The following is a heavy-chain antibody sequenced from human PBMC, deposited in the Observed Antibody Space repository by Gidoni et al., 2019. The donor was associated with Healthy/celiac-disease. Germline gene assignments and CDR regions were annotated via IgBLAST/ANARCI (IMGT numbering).Heavy chain of an antibody. Sequence: QLQLQQWGAGLLKPSETLSLTFAVYGGSFSGYYWSWIRQPPGKGLEWSGEINHSGSTNYNPTLKSRVTISVDTSKNQFSLKLSAVTAADTAVYYCARGYFDGYLDLWGRGTLVTVSS. CDR2: INHSGST. V-gene: IGHV4-34*01. CDR3: ARGYFDGYLDL. J-gene: IGHJ2*01. D-gene: IGHD3-9*01. CDR1: GGSFSGYY.